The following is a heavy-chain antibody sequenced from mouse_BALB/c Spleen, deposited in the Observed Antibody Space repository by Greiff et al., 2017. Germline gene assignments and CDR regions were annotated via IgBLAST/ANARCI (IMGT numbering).Heavy chain of an antibody. D-gene: IGHD2-1*01. CDR1: GFSLTSYG. J-gene: IGHJ3*01. Sequence: QVQLKQSGPGLVQPSQSLSITCTVSGFSLTSYGVHWVRQSPGKGLEWLGVIWSGGSTDYNAAFISRLSISKDNSKSQVFFKMNSLQADDTAIYYCASYYGNYFAYWGQGTLVTVSA. CDR3: ASYYGNYFAY. V-gene: IGHV2-4-1*01. CDR2: IWSGGST.